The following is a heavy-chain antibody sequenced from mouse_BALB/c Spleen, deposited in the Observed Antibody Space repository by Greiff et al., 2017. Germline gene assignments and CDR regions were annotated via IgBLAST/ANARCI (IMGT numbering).Heavy chain of an antibody. J-gene: IGHJ4*01. CDR2: IDPANGNT. CDR1: GFNIKDTY. Sequence: PLQQSGAELVKPGASVKLSCTASGFNIKDTYMHWVKQRPEQGLEWIGRIDPANGNTKYDPKFQGKATITADTSSNTAYLQLSSLTSEDTAVYYCASSTMIYAMDYWGQGTSVTVSS. D-gene: IGHD2-4*01. V-gene: IGHV14-3*02. CDR3: ASSTMIYAMDY.